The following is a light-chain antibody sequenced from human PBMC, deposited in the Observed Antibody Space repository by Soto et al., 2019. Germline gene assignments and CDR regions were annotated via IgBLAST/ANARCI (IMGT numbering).Light chain of an antibody. J-gene: IGLJ1*01. CDR1: SSDVGGYNY. Sequence: QSVLTQPASVSGSPGQSITISCTGTSSDVGGYNYVSWYQQHPGKAPKLMIYDVSNRPSGVSNRLSGSKSGNTASLTISGLQAEDEADYYCSSYTSSSTLLYVFGTGTKLPS. CDR3: SSYTSSSTLLYV. CDR2: DVS. V-gene: IGLV2-14*01.